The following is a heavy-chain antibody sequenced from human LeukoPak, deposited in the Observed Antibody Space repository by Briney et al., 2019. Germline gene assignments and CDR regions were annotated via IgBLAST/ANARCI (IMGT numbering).Heavy chain of an antibody. V-gene: IGHV3-30*18. CDR3: AKDHDYAYYYMDV. J-gene: IGHJ6*03. CDR1: GFTFSSYG. Sequence: PGGSLRLSCAASGFTFSSYGMHWVRQAPGKGLEWVAVISYDGSNKYYADSVKGRFTISRDNSKNTLYLQMNSLRAEDTAVYYCAKDHDYAYYYMDVWGKGTTVTVSS. CDR2: ISYDGSNK.